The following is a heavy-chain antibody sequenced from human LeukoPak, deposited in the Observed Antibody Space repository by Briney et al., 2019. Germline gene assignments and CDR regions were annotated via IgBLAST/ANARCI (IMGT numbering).Heavy chain of an antibody. D-gene: IGHD2-2*01. CDR2: ISNDESNK. V-gene: IGHV3-30*03. J-gene: IGHJ4*02. Sequence: PGRSLRLSCAASGFTFSSSAMHWVRQAPGKGLEWVTVISNDESNKYYADSVKGRFTISRDNSKNTLYLQMNSLRAEDTAVYYCASGYCSSTSCPLDYWGQGTLVTVSS. CDR1: GFTFSSSA. CDR3: ASGYCSSTSCPLDY.